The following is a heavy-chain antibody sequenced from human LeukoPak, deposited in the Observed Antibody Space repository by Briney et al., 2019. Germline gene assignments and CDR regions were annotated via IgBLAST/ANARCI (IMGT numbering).Heavy chain of an antibody. Sequence: GSLRLSCAVSGFIFKDFPMTWVRQAPGKGLEWLSGISAGGDLTFHADSLKGRFTISRDNYKNTLYLQMDSLRAEDAAVYYCARGPYGDLDYWGQGTLVTVSS. CDR1: GFIFKDFP. J-gene: IGHJ4*02. D-gene: IGHD4-17*01. CDR2: ISAGGDLT. CDR3: ARGPYGDLDY. V-gene: IGHV3-23*01.